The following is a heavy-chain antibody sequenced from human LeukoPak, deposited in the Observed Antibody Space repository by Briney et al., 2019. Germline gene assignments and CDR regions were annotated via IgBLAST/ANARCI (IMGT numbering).Heavy chain of an antibody. CDR1: GGSFSGYY. Sequence: SETLSLTCAVYGGSFSGYYWSWIRLPPGKGLEWIGEINHSGSTNYNPSLKSRVTISVDTSKNQFSLKLSSVTAADTAVYYCARGLRVLSYCGSTGCYVGNYYYYYMDVWGKGTTVTVSS. CDR2: INHSGST. V-gene: IGHV4-34*01. D-gene: IGHD2-2*01. J-gene: IGHJ6*03. CDR3: ARGLRVLSYCGSTGCYVGNYYYYYMDV.